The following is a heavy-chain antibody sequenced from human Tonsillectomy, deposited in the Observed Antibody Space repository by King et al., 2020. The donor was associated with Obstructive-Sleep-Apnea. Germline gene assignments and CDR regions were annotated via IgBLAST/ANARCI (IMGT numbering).Heavy chain of an antibody. CDR3: AKEYSSSWSDDY. J-gene: IGHJ4*02. CDR2: IDPSDSDT. V-gene: IGHV5-10-1*01. CDR1: GYSFSSYY. D-gene: IGHD6-13*01. Sequence: QLVQSGAEVKKPGESLRISCLGSGYSFSSYYITWVRQMPGKGLEWMGRIDPSDSDTNYSPSFQGHVTISVDKSINTAYLQWSSLKASDTAMYYCAKEYSSSWSDDYWGQGTLVTVSS.